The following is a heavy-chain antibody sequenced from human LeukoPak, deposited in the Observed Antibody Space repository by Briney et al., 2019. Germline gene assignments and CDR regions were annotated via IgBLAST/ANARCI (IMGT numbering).Heavy chain of an antibody. D-gene: IGHD3-9*01. CDR3: AKDLKAGDGIWLNDC. CDR2: INSDGSST. J-gene: IGHJ4*02. Sequence: GGSLRLSCAASGFTFSNYGMNWVRQAPGKGLVWVSRINSDGSSTSYADSVKGRFTISRDNAKNTLYLQMNSLRAEDTAVYYCAKDLKAGDGIWLNDCWGQGTLVTVSS. V-gene: IGHV3-74*01. CDR1: GFTFSNYG.